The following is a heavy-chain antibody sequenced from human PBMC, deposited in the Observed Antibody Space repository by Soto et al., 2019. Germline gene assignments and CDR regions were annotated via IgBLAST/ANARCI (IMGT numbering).Heavy chain of an antibody. CDR3: ARSDYDILTGYDSFGSFDY. Sequence: SVKVSCKASGGTFSSYAISWVRQAPGQGLEWMGGIIPIFGTANYAQKFQGRVTITADESTSTAYMELSSLRSEDTAVYYCARSDYDILTGYDSFGSFDYWGQGTLVTVSS. D-gene: IGHD3-9*01. CDR1: GGTFSSYA. CDR2: IIPIFGTA. V-gene: IGHV1-69*13. J-gene: IGHJ4*02.